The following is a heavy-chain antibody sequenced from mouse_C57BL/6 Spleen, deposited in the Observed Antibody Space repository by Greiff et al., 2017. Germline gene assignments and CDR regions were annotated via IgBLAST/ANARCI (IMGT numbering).Heavy chain of an antibody. V-gene: IGHV5-9*01. CDR2: ISGGGGNT. CDR1: GFTFSSYT. CDR3: ARQAVTDY. Sequence: EVMLVESGGGLVKPGGSLKLSCAASGFTFSSYTMSWVRPTPEKRLEWVATISGGGGNTYYPDSVKGRFTISRDNAKNTLYLQMSSLGSEETALYYCARQAVTDYWGQGTTLTVSS. D-gene: IGHD2-1*01. J-gene: IGHJ2*01.